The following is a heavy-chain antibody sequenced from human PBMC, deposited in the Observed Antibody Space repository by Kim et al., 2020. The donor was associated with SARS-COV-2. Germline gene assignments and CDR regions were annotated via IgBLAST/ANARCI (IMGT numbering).Heavy chain of an antibody. Sequence: ASVKVSCKASGYTFTSYGISWVRQAPGQGLEWMGWISTYNGNTNSAQKFQGRVTMTTDTSTSTAYMELRGLRSDDTAVYYWATARFYYDRNDYWGQGTLVTVSS. V-gene: IGHV1-18*01. CDR1: GYTFTSYG. CDR2: ISTYNGNT. D-gene: IGHD3-22*01. J-gene: IGHJ4*02. CDR3: ATARFYYDRNDY.